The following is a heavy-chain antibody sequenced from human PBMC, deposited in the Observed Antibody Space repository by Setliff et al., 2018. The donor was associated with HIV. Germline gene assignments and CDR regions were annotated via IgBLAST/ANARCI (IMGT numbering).Heavy chain of an antibody. CDR3: ARIIMPRGGAFDI. Sequence: SETLSLTCTVSGGSTSSGSYYWSWIRQPAGKGLQWIGRIYTSGSTNYNPSLKSRVTISVDTSKNQFSLKLNSVTAADTAVYYCARIIMPRGGAFDIWGQGTMVTVSS. J-gene: IGHJ3*02. D-gene: IGHD3-10*01. V-gene: IGHV4-61*02. CDR1: GGSTSSGSYY. CDR2: IYTSGST.